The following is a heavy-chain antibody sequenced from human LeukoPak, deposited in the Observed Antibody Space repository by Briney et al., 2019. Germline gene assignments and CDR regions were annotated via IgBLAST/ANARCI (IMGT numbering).Heavy chain of an antibody. D-gene: IGHD6-13*01. V-gene: IGHV3-30*04. Sequence: GGSLRLSCAASGFTFSSYAMHWVRQAPGKGLEWVAVISYDGSNKYYADSVKGRFTISRDNSKNTLYLQMNSLRAEDTAVYYCARAGAARQWYSSSFNYYYYYMDVWGKGTTVTVSS. CDR2: ISYDGSNK. CDR1: GFTFSSYA. J-gene: IGHJ6*03. CDR3: ARAGAARQWYSSSFNYYYYYMDV.